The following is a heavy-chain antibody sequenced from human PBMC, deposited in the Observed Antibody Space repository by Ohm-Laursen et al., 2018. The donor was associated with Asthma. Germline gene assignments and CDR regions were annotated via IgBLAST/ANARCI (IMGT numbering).Heavy chain of an antibody. D-gene: IGHD3-3*01. J-gene: IGHJ6*02. Sequence: SLRLSCTASGFTFSSYWMHWVRQAPGKGLVWVSRINSDGSSTSYADSVKGRFTISRDNAKNTLYLQMNSLRAEDTAVYYCARDRTYDLWSGYYTNYGMDVWGQGTTVTVSS. CDR2: INSDGSST. V-gene: IGHV3-74*01. CDR1: GFTFSSYW. CDR3: ARDRTYDLWSGYYTNYGMDV.